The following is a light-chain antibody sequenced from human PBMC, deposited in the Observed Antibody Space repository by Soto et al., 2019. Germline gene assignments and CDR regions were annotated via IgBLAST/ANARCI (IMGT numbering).Light chain of an antibody. CDR1: SSDVGAYRY. Sequence: ALTQPASVSGSPGQSITISCTGSSSDVGAYRYVSWFQQHPGRAPKLIIYEVSNRPSGVSDRFSGSKSGNTASLTISGLKAEDEADYHCSSYTTTTAWVFGGGTKVTVL. CDR3: SSYTTTTAWV. V-gene: IGLV2-14*01. CDR2: EVS. J-gene: IGLJ3*02.